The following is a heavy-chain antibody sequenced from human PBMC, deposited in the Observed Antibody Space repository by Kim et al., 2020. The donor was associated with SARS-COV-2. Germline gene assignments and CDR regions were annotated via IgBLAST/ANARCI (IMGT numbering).Heavy chain of an antibody. CDR3: ARGGYSNFDF. CDR2: K. D-gene: IGHD2-21*01. Sequence: KNYVESRQGRLTISRDNAKNALYLQMNSLRVEDTAVYYCARGGYSNFDFWGQGTLVTVSS. J-gene: IGHJ4*02. V-gene: IGHV3-7*01.